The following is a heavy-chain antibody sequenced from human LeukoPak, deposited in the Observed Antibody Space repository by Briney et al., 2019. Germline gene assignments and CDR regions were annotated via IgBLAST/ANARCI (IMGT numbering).Heavy chain of an antibody. CDR3: AREDVRLTTMTHERTKYYYYMDV. J-gene: IGHJ6*03. Sequence: ASVKVSCKTSGYPFTGYYIHWVRQALGQGLEWMGWINPNSGGPKYAQKFQGRVTMTRDTSISTAHMELSGLRSDDTAVYYCAREDVRLTTMTHERTKYYYYMDVWGKGTTVIVSS. CDR2: INPNSGGP. D-gene: IGHD4-17*01. V-gene: IGHV1-2*02. CDR1: GYPFTGYY.